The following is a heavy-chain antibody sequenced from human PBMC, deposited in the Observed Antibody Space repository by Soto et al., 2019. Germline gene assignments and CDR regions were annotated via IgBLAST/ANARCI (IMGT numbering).Heavy chain of an antibody. Sequence: PGESLKISCKGSGYSFTSYWIGWVRQMPGKGLEWMGIIYPGDSDTRYSPSFQGQVTISADKSISTAYLQWSSLKASDTAMYYCARHYRFGIFGMVISGLRAFDIWGQGTMVTVSS. CDR2: IYPGDSDT. CDR1: GYSFTSYW. D-gene: IGHD3-3*01. CDR3: ARHYRFGIFGMVISGLRAFDI. V-gene: IGHV5-51*01. J-gene: IGHJ3*02.